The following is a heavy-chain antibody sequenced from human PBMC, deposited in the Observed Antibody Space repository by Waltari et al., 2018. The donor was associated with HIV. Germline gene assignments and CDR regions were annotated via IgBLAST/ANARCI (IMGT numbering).Heavy chain of an antibody. CDR3: ARGDTYYDILTGYYYFDY. V-gene: IGHV3-53*01. J-gene: IGHJ4*02. D-gene: IGHD3-9*01. Sequence: EVQLVESGGGLIQPGGSLRLSCAASGFTVSSNYMSWVRQAPGKGLEWVSVIYSGGSTYYADSVKGRFTISRDNSKNTLYLQMNSLRAEDTAVYYCARGDTYYDILTGYYYFDYWGQGTLVTVSS. CDR2: IYSGGST. CDR1: GFTVSSNY.